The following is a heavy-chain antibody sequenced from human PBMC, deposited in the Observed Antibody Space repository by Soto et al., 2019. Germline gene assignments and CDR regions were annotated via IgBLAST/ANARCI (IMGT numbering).Heavy chain of an antibody. J-gene: IGHJ4*02. Sequence: GGSLRLSCAASGFTFSNAWMSWVRQAPGKGLEWVGRIKSKTDGGTTDYAAPVKGRFTISRDDSKNTLYLQMNSLKTEDTAVYYCTTDPAILRYFDWSIDYWGQGTLVTVSS. V-gene: IGHV3-15*01. CDR1: GFTFSNAW. CDR3: TTDPAILRYFDWSIDY. D-gene: IGHD3-9*01. CDR2: IKSKTDGGTT.